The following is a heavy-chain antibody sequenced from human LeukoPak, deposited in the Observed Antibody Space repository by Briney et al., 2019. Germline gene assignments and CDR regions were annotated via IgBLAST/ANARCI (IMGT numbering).Heavy chain of an antibody. D-gene: IGHD6-19*01. CDR3: ARDFTSSGWYALNRFDP. CDR2: INPSGGST. Sequence: ASVKVSCKASGYTFTSYYMHWVRQAPGQGLEWMGIINPSGGSTSYAQKFQGRVTMTRDTSTSTVYMELSSLRSEDTAVYYCARDFTSSGWYALNRFDPWGQGTTVTVSS. CDR1: GYTFTSYY. V-gene: IGHV1-46*01. J-gene: IGHJ5*02.